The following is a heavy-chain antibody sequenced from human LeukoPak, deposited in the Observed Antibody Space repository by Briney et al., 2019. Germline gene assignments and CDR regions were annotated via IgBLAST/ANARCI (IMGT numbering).Heavy chain of an antibody. CDR1: GYWFTSYW. D-gene: IGHD1-26*01. CDR3: ARHLRVGRIAPFDF. V-gene: IGHV5-51*01. CDR2: IYPGDSDT. J-gene: IGHJ4*02. Sequence: GESLKISCEGSGYWFTSYWIGWVRQMPGKGLEWMGVIYPGDSDTIYSPSFQGQVTISVDKSMRTAYLQWSSLKASDTAIYYCARHLRVGRIAPFDFWSQGTLVTVSS.